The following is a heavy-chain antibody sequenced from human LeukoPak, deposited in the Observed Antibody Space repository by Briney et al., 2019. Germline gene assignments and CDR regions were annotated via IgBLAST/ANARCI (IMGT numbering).Heavy chain of an antibody. V-gene: IGHV1-18*01. Sequence: ASVKVSCKASGGTFSSYAISWVRQAPGQGLEWMGWISAYNGNTNYAQKLQGRVTMTTDTSTSTAYMELRSLRSDDTAVYYCARAQKYYYGSGKASPIYNWFDPWGQGTLVTVSS. J-gene: IGHJ5*02. D-gene: IGHD3-10*01. CDR3: ARAQKYYYGSGKASPIYNWFDP. CDR1: GGTFSSYA. CDR2: ISAYNGNT.